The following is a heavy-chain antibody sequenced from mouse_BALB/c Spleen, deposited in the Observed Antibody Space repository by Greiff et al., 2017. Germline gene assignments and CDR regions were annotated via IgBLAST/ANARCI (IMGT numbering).Heavy chain of an antibody. CDR2: ISSGSSTI. V-gene: IGHV5-17*02. J-gene: IGHJ1*01. CDR3: ARSGWYFDV. CDR1: GFTFSSFG. Sequence: EVKLVESGGGLVQPGGSRKLSCAASGFTFSSFGMHWVRQAPEKGLEWVAYISSGSSTIYYADTVKGRFTISRDNPKNTLFLQMTSLRSEDTAMYYCARSGWYFDVWGAGTTVTVSS. D-gene: IGHD3-2*02.